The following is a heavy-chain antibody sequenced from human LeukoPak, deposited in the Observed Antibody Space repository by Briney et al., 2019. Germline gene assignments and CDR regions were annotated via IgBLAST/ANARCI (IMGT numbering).Heavy chain of an antibody. V-gene: IGHV4-34*01. Sequence: SETLSLTCAVYGGSFSGYYWSWIRQPPGKGLEWIGEINHSGSTNYNPSLKSRVTISVDTSKNQFSLKLSSVTAADTAVYYCARGPPTLSWLPPGYWYFDLWGRGTLVTVSS. J-gene: IGHJ2*01. CDR3: ARGPPTLSWLPPGYWYFDL. CDR1: GGSFSGYY. D-gene: IGHD3-22*01. CDR2: INHSGST.